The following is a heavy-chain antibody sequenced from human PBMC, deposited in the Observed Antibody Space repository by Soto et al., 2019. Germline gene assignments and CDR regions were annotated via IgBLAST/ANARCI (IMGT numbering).Heavy chain of an antibody. J-gene: IGHJ2*01. CDR1: GGSISSYY. CDR2: THYSGST. Sequence: QVQLQESGPGLVKTSETLSLTCTVSGGSISSYYWSWIRQSPGKGLEWIGYTHYSGSTNYNPSFKSRVTISVDTSKNQFSLKLNSVTAADTAVYYCARDQVAVTTTSSWYFDLWGRGTLVTVSS. D-gene: IGHD4-17*01. V-gene: IGHV4-59*01. CDR3: ARDQVAVTTTSSWYFDL.